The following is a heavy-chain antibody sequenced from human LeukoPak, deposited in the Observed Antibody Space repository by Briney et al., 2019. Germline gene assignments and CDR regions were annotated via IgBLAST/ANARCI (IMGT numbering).Heavy chain of an antibody. CDR3: ARDRAVATGRGSFDY. CDR1: GFTLTNYD. V-gene: IGHV1-18*01. CDR2: ISAYNGNT. D-gene: IGHD6-19*01. Sequence: GASVKVSCKASGFTLTNYDINWVRQAPGQGLEWMGWISAYNGNTNYAQKLQGRVTMTTDTSTSTAYMELRSLRSDDTAVYYCARDRAVATGRGSFDYWGQGTLVTVSS. J-gene: IGHJ4*02.